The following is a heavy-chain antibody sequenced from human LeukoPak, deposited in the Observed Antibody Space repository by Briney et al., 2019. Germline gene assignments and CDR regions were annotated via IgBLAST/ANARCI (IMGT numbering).Heavy chain of an antibody. Sequence: ASVTVSCKASGYTFTSYGISWVRQAPGQGLEWMGWISAYNGNTNYAQKLQGRVTMTTDTSTSTAYMELRSLRSDDTAVYYCARGPSAGYYYYGMDVWGQGTTVTVSS. CDR1: GYTFTSYG. CDR3: ARGPSAGYYYYGMDV. CDR2: ISAYNGNT. V-gene: IGHV1-18*01. D-gene: IGHD6-19*01. J-gene: IGHJ6*02.